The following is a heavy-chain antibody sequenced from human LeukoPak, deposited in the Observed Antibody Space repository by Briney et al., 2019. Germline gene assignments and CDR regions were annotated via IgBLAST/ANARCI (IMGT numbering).Heavy chain of an antibody. D-gene: IGHD3-22*01. CDR2: ISHDGSNK. CDR3: AKDPSFDYYDSSGYYGDWFDP. CDR1: GFTFSSYG. J-gene: IGHJ5*02. V-gene: IGHV3-30*18. Sequence: GGSLRLSCAASGFTFSSYGIHWVRQAPGKGLEWVAVISHDGSNKYYADSVKGRFTISRDNSKNTLYLQMNSLRAEDTAVHYCAKDPSFDYYDSSGYYGDWFDPWGQGTLVTVSS.